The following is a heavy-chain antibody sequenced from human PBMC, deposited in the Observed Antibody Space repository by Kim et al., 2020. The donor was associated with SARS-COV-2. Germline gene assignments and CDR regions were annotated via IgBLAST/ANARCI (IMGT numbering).Heavy chain of an antibody. Sequence: GGSLRLSCAASGFTFSSYAMSWVRQAPGKGLEWFSAIRGSGGSTYYADSVKGRFTISRDNSKNTLYLQMNSLRAEDTAVYYCARVGLNRRRDARGVIDYYYYYYRMDVWGQGTTVTVSS. D-gene: IGHD3-16*02. CDR2: IRGSGGST. CDR1: GFTFSSYA. J-gene: IGHJ6*02. V-gene: IGHV3-23*01. CDR3: ARVGLNRRRDARGVIDYYYYYYRMDV.